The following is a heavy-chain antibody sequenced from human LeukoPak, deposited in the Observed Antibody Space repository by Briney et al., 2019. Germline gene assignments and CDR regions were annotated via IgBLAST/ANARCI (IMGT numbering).Heavy chain of an antibody. CDR3: TRHSAARPNDFDY. Sequence: GGSLRLSCAASGFTFSGSAMHWVRQASGKGLEWVGRIRSKANSYATAYAASVKGRFTISRDDSKNTAYLQMNSLKTEDTAVYYCTRHSAARPNDFDYWGQGTLLTVSS. CDR2: IRSKANSYAT. CDR1: GFTFSGSA. V-gene: IGHV3-73*01. J-gene: IGHJ4*02. D-gene: IGHD6-6*01.